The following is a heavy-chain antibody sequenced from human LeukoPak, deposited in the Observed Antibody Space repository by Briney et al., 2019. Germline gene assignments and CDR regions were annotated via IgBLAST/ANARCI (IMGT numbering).Heavy chain of an antibody. CDR3: TTESYDYVWGSYRLD. Sequence: PGGSLRLSCAASEFTFSNAWMSWVRQAPGKGLEWVGRIKIKTDGGTTDYAAPVKGRFTISRDDSKNTPYLQMNSLKTEDTAVYYCTTESYDYVWGSYRLDWGQGTLVTVSS. CDR1: EFTFSNAW. D-gene: IGHD3-16*02. V-gene: IGHV3-15*01. CDR2: IKIKTDGGTT. J-gene: IGHJ4*02.